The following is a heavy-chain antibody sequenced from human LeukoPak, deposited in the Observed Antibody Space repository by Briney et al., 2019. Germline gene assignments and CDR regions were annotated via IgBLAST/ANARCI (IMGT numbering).Heavy chain of an antibody. CDR1: GGTFSSYA. D-gene: IGHD4-23*01. CDR2: IIPIFGTA. Sequence: SVKVSCKASGGTFSSYAISWVRQAPGQGLEWMGGIIPIFGTANYAQKFQGRVTITTDESTSTAYMELSSLRSEDTTVYYCARVDYGGNSVDGYYYYMDVWGKGTTVTVSS. CDR3: ARVDYGGNSVDGYYYYMDV. V-gene: IGHV1-69*05. J-gene: IGHJ6*03.